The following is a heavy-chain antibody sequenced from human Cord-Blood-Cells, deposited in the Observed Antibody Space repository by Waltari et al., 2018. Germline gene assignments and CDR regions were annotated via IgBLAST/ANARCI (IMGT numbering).Heavy chain of an antibody. Sequence: QVQLVQSGAEVKKPGASVKVSCKASGYTFTGYYMHWVRQAPGHGLEWMGWINPNSGGTNYEQKFKGRVTMTRETSISTAYVELSRLRSDDTAVYYCASLSKGFWELGLDYWGQGTLVTVSS. CDR1: GYTFTGYY. CDR2: INPNSGGT. D-gene: IGHD3-10*01. CDR3: ASLSKGFWELGLDY. J-gene: IGHJ4*02. V-gene: IGHV1-2*02.